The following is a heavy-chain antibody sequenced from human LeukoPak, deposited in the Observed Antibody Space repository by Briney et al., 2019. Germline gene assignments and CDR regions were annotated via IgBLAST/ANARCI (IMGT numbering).Heavy chain of an antibody. CDR2: ISSSGSTT. D-gene: IGHD1-26*01. CDR3: STHRREPTKVRWFDS. V-gene: IGHV3-48*03. J-gene: IGHJ5*01. CDR1: GFTFSSYE. Sequence: GGSLRLSCAASGFTFSSYEINWVRQAPGKGLEWVSYISSSGSTTYYADSMKGRFTISRDNAKNSLYLQMNSLRAEDTAVYYCSTHRREPTKVRWFDSWGQGTLVTVSS.